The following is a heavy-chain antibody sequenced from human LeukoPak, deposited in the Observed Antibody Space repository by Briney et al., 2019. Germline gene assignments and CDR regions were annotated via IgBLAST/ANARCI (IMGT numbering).Heavy chain of an antibody. D-gene: IGHD3-22*01. J-gene: IGHJ4*02. Sequence: SQTLSLTCTVSGGSISSGDYYWSWIRQPPGKELEWIGFIYYSGSTNYNPSLKSRVTISEDTSKNQFSLKLSSVTAADTAVYFCARAEVTFYYGTSGYYFDYWGRGTLVTVSS. CDR2: IYYSGST. CDR1: GGSISSGDYY. CDR3: ARAEVTFYYGTSGYYFDY. V-gene: IGHV4-61*08.